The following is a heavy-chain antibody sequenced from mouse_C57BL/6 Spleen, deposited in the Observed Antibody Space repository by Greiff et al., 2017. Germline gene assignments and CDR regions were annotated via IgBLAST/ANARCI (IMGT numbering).Heavy chain of an antibody. Sequence: QVHVKQPGAELVKPGASVKLSCKASGYTFTSYWMQWVKQRPGQGLEWIGEIDPSDSYTNYNQKFKGKATLTVDTSSSTAYMQLSSLTSEDSAVYYCARGGAITTVVATDYWGQGTTLTVSS. J-gene: IGHJ2*01. CDR2: IDPSDSYT. V-gene: IGHV1-50*01. CDR3: ARGGAITTVVATDY. D-gene: IGHD1-1*01. CDR1: GYTFTSYW.